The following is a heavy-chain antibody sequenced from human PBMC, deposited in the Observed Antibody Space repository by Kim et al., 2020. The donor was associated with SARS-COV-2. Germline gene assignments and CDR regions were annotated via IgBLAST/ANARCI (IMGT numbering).Heavy chain of an antibody. CDR1: GFTFGVYS. CDR3: GKDDSGTIEY. Sequence: GGYLRLSCAASGFTFGVYSMHWVRKAPGKGLEWVSGITWNSDSMGYADSVKGRFTISRDNAKNSLYLQMDSLRVEDTALYYCGKDDSGTIEYWGRGTLVTFSS. V-gene: IGHV3-9*01. CDR2: ITWNSDSM. J-gene: IGHJ4*02.